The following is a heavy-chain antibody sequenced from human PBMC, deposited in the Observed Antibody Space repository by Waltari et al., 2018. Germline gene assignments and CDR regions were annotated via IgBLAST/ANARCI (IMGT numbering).Heavy chain of an antibody. V-gene: IGHV3-7*01. J-gene: IGHJ4*02. CDR3: ARHNWNGHGMDY. D-gene: IGHD1-20*01. CDR2: IKQDGSEK. CDR1: GFTLRSYW. Sequence: EVQLVESGGGLVQPGGSLRLSCAASGFTLRSYWMSWVRQAPGKGLEWVANIKQDGSEKYYVDSVKGRFTISRDNAKNSLYLQMNSLRAEDTAVYYCARHNWNGHGMDYWGQGTLVTVSS.